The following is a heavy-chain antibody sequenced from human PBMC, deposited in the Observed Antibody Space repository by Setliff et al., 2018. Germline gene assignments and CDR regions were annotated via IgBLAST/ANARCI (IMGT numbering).Heavy chain of an antibody. V-gene: IGHV3-7*01. CDR1: GFTFSSLW. Sequence: PGGSLRLSCAASGFTFSSLWMAWVRQAPGKGLEWVANINKGGSDQFYVEPVKGRFTISRDNAKNSLYLQMNSLRVEDTAVYYCARDVFDFRTGQAGPWGQGTLVTVSS. J-gene: IGHJ5*02. D-gene: IGHD3-3*01. CDR2: INKGGSDQ. CDR3: ARDVFDFRTGQAGP.